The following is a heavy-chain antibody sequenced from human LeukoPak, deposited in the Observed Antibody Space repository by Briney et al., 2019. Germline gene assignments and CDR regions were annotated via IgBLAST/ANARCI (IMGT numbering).Heavy chain of an antibody. CDR1: GFTFTTFW. CDR3: AKDVVVAATVWFDP. CDR2: ISGSGGST. J-gene: IGHJ5*02. V-gene: IGHV3-23*01. D-gene: IGHD2-15*01. Sequence: GGSLRLSCATSGFTFTTFWMHWVRQAPGKGLEWVSAISGSGGSTYYADSVKGRFTISRDNSKNTLYLQMNSLRAEDTAVYYCAKDVVVAATVWFDPWGQGTLVTVSS.